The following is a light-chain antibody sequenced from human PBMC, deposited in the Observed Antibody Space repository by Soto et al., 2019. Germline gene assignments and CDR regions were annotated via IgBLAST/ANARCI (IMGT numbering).Light chain of an antibody. CDR3: QQYNSYSRT. CDR1: QSISSW. V-gene: IGKV1-5*03. J-gene: IGKJ1*01. Sequence: DIQMTQSPSTLSASVGDRVTITCRASQSISSWLAWYQQKPGKAPTLLIYKASSLESGVPSRFSGSGSGTEFTLTISSLQPYDFATYYCQQYNSYSRTFGQGTKVEIK. CDR2: KAS.